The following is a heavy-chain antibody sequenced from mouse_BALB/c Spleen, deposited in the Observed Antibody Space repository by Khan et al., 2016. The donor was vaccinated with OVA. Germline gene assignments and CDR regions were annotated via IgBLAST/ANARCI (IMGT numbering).Heavy chain of an antibody. CDR3: ARDYCSSYLCFDY. CDR1: GYSITSDYA. Sequence: EVQLQESGPGLVKPSQSLSLTCTVTGYSITSDYAWNGIQQFPGNKLEWMAYITYSDSTGYNHSLKSRITITRETTKNQFFLQLNSVTTEDTSTYYCARDYCSSYLCFDYWGQGTTLTVSS. D-gene: IGHD1-1*01. CDR2: ITYSDST. J-gene: IGHJ2*01. V-gene: IGHV3-2*02.